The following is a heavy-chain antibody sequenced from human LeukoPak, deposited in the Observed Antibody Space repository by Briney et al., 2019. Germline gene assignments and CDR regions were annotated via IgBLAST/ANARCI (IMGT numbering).Heavy chain of an antibody. D-gene: IGHD3-10*01. Sequence: SETLSLTCTVSGGSISSGSYYWSWIRQPAGKGLEWIGRIYTSGSTNYNPSLKRRVTMSVDTSKNHFSLKLSSVTAADTAVYYCAREANYGSGLNDYWGQGTLVTVSS. V-gene: IGHV4-61*02. CDR1: GGSISSGSYY. CDR3: AREANYGSGLNDY. J-gene: IGHJ4*02. CDR2: IYTSGST.